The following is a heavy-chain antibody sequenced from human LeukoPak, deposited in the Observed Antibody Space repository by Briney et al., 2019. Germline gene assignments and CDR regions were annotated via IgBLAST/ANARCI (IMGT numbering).Heavy chain of an antibody. CDR3: AILYDSVILGYYYDY. J-gene: IGHJ4*02. CDR1: GITFNYYW. V-gene: IGHV3-74*01. CDR2: ITSDGGKT. D-gene: IGHD3-22*01. Sequence: PGGSLRLSCAASGITFNYYWIHWVRQAPGKGLEWVSRITSDGGKTDYADSVKGRFTISRDNAKNTLYLQMNSDKPGHSGVYYCAILYDSVILGYYYDYWGQGTLVTVSS.